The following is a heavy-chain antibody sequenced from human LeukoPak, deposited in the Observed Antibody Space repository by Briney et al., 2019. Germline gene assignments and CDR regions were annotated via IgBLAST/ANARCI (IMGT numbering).Heavy chain of an antibody. Sequence: SVKVSCKASGGSFSRYAISRVRQAPGQGLEWMGGIIPIFGTANYAQKFQGRVTITADESTRTAYMELRTLRSEDTAIYYCARGSGETGGYYYVYWGRGTPVTVSS. V-gene: IGHV1-69*13. CDR1: GGSFSRYA. CDR3: ARGSGETGGYYYVY. CDR2: IIPIFGTA. D-gene: IGHD3-22*01. J-gene: IGHJ4*02.